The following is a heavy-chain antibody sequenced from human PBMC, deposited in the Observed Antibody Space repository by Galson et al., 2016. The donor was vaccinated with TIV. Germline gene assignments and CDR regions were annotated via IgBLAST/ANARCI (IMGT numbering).Heavy chain of an antibody. J-gene: IGHJ4*01. D-gene: IGHD3-22*01. CDR3: ARSDAISGYYYHFDY. Sequence: CKASGYTFENYAIQWVRQAPGQRLAWMAWINVGNGDTKYSQKFQGTVTVTSDTSASTAYMKLSSLRSEDTAVYYCARSDAISGYYYHFDYWGHGTLVTVSS. V-gene: IGHV1-3*01. CDR1: GYTFENYA. CDR2: INVGNGDT.